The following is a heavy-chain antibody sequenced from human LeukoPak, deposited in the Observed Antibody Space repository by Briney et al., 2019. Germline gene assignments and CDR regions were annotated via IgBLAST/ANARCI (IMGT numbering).Heavy chain of an antibody. J-gene: IGHJ5*02. Sequence: SETLSLTCTVSGGSVTSYYWSWIRQSAGKGLEWIGRIYITGDTTYNPSLKSRVTMSLDTSKNQFSLKLSSVTAADTAVYYCARHAFWFGALLPWGQGTLVTVSS. V-gene: IGHV4-4*07. CDR2: IYITGDT. CDR1: GGSVTSYY. CDR3: ARHAFWFGALLP. D-gene: IGHD3-10*01.